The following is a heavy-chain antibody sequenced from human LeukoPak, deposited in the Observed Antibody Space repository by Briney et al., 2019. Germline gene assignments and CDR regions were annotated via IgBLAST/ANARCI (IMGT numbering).Heavy chain of an antibody. Sequence: PSETLSLNCAGSAFSISSGSYLGRAPRQPREGLGWISAYNGNRNNSYNLQAKVTITTDTATSTTYMQLRSLRSDDTAVYYCSSGTGYYGSGSLDAFDIWGQGTMVTVSS. V-gene: IGHV1-18*04. CDR3: SSGTGYYGSGSLDAFDI. D-gene: IGHD3-10*01. CDR2: ISAYNGNR. CDR1: GSAFSISS. J-gene: IGHJ3*02.